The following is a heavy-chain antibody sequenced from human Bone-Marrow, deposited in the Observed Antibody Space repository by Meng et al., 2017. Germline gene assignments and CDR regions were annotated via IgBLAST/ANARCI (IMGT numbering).Heavy chain of an antibody. V-gene: IGHV3-48*03. Sequence: GESLKISCAASGFTFSSYEMNWVRQAPGKGLEWVSYISSSGSTIYYADSVKGRFTISRDNSKNTLYLQMNSLRAEDTAVYYCARIDYAQDFDYWGQGTLVTVSS. D-gene: IGHD4-17*01. CDR2: ISSSGSTI. CDR3: ARIDYAQDFDY. J-gene: IGHJ4*02. CDR1: GFTFSSYE.